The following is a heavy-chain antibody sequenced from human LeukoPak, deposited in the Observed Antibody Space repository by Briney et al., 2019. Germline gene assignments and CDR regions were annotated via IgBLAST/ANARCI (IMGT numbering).Heavy chain of an antibody. CDR3: ARDRYYASGSYNWFDP. V-gene: IGHV3-11*05. D-gene: IGHD3-10*01. J-gene: IGHJ5*02. CDR2: ISTSSSYT. CDR1: GFTFSDYS. Sequence: GGSLTLSCAACGFTFSDYSMSWIRQAPGRGVEWVSYISTSSSYTNYADSVKGRFTISRDNAKNSLYLQMNSLRAEDTAVYYCARDRYYASGSYNWFDPWGQGTLVTVSS.